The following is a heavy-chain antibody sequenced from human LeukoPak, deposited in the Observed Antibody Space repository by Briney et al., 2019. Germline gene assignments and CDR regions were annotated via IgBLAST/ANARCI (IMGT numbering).Heavy chain of an antibody. CDR2: INHSGYT. D-gene: IGHD2-21*02. Sequence: SETLSLTCAVSGVSFDDYYWSWVRQTPGKGLEWIGEINHSGYTNDSPSLKSRVTLSIDTSRQQFSLNLRSVTVADTGIYYCTRMTAGHDYWGQGTLVTVSS. CDR3: TRMTAGHDY. CDR1: GVSFDDYY. J-gene: IGHJ4*02. V-gene: IGHV4-34*01.